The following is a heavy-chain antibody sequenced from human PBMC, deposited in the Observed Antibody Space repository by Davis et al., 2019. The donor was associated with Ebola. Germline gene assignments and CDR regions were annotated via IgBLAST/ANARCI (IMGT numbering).Heavy chain of an antibody. D-gene: IGHD2-15*01. CDR1: GGTFSSYA. J-gene: IGHJ6*02. V-gene: IGHV1-2*04. CDR2: INPNSGGT. CDR3: GRGGGIGYYGMDV. Sequence: ASVKASCKASGGTFSSYAISWVRQAPGQGLEWMGWINPNSGGTNYAQKFQGWVTMTRDTSISTAYMELSRLRSDDTAVYYCGRGGGIGYYGMDVWGQGTTVTVSS.